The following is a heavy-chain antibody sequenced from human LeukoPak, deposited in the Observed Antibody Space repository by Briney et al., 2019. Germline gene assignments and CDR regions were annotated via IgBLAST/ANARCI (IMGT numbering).Heavy chain of an antibody. CDR2: ISNDGSNK. V-gene: IGHV3-30-3*01. CDR3: ARDPVSIALQINSDY. D-gene: IGHD1-1*01. J-gene: IGHJ4*02. Sequence: GGSLRLSCAASGFTFSSYAMYWVRQAPGKGLEWVAVISNDGSNKYYADSVKGRFTISRDNSKNTLYLQMNSLRPEDTAVYYCARDPVSIALQINSDYWGQGTLVTVSS. CDR1: GFTFSSYA.